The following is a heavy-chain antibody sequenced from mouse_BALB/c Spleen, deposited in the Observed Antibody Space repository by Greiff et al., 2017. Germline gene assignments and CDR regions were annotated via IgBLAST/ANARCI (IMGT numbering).Heavy chain of an antibody. CDR3: ARWMVTYYFDY. CDR2: IYPGDGDT. V-gene: IGHV1-80*01. CDR1: GYAFSSYW. D-gene: IGHD2-3*01. Sequence: QVQLQQSGAELVRPGSSVKISCKASGYAFSSYWMNWVKQRPGQGLEWIGQIYPGDGDTNYNGKFKGKATLTADKSSSTAYLQLSSLTSEDSAVYFCARWMVTYYFDYWGQGTTLTVSA. J-gene: IGHJ2*01.